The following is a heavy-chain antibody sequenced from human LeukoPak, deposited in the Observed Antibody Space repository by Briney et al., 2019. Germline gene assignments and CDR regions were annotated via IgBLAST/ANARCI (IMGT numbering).Heavy chain of an antibody. D-gene: IGHD5/OR15-5a*01. J-gene: IGHJ4*02. V-gene: IGHV3-23*01. CDR2: ISDGGRLM. CDR1: GFTFSNYA. CDR3: AKFRPSMSPIVGGFDY. Sequence: PGGSLRLSCAASGFTFSNYAMSWVRQAPGKGLEWVSGISDGGRLMYYADSVKGRFTISRDNSKNTLYLQMNSLRVEDTAIYYCAKFRPSMSPIVGGFDYWGQGTLVTVSS.